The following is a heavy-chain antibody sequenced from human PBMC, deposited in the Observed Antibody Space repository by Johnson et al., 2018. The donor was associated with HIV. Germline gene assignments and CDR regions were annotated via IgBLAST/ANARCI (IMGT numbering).Heavy chain of an antibody. V-gene: IGHV3-30-3*01. J-gene: IGHJ3*02. CDR1: GFTFISYA. Sequence: QLVESGGGVVQPVISLRLSCAASGFTFISYAMHWVRQAPGKGLEWVAVISYDGSNKYYADSVKGRFTISRDNSKNTLYLQMNSLRAEDTAVYYCARSIVGAIVDAFDMWGQATMVTVSS. CDR3: ARSIVGAIVDAFDM. CDR2: ISYDGSNK. D-gene: IGHD1-26*01.